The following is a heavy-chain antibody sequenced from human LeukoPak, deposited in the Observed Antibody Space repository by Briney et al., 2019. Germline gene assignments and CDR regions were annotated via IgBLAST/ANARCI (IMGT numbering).Heavy chain of an antibody. D-gene: IGHD5-18*01. CDR2: IYYSGST. Sequence: SETLSLTCTASGGSISSYYWSWIRQPPGKGLEWIGYIYYSGSTNYDPSLKSRVTISVDTSKNQFSLKLSSVTAADTAVYYCARSGSRGYSYGYVWFDPWGQGTLVTVSS. V-gene: IGHV4-59*01. CDR1: GGSISSYY. J-gene: IGHJ5*02. CDR3: ARSGSRGYSYGYVWFDP.